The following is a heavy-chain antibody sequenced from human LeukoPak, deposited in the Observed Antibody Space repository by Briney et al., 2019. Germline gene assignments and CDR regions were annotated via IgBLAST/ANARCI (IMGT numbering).Heavy chain of an antibody. D-gene: IGHD4-23*01. J-gene: IGHJ4*02. CDR2: LYYGGNT. CDR1: GDSINSRSYY. V-gene: IGHV4-39*01. CDR3: ARTTVVSRCLGD. Sequence: PSETLSLTCTVSGDSINSRSYYWDWVRQPPGKGLEWIGNLYYGGNTHYNPSLKSRVTISADTSNNQFSLKLSSVTAADTAVYYCARTTVVSRCLGDWGQGTLVTVSS.